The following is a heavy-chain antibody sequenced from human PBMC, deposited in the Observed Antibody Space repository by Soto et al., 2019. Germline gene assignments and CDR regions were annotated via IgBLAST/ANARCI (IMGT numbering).Heavy chain of an antibody. V-gene: IGHV4-30-4*01. CDR1: GDSISSADYY. CDR2: IFYSGTT. D-gene: IGHD1-1*01. CDR3: ARDLWVEPELYYYGMDV. Sequence: KASETLSLTCTVSGDSISSADYYWSWIRQTPGKGLEWIGHIFYSGTTYYNPSLKSRLTISVDTSKNHFSLRLTSVTAADTAVYYCARDLWVEPELYYYGMDVWGQGTTGTVSS. J-gene: IGHJ6*02.